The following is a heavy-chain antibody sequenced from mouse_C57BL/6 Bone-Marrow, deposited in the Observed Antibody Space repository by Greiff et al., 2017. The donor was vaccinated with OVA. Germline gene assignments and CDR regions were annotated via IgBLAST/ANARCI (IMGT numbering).Heavy chain of an antibody. Sequence: QVQLQQSGPELVKPGASVKISCKASGYAFSSSWMNWVKQRPGKGLEWIGRIYPGDGDTNYNQKFKGKATLTVDKSSSTAYMQLSSLTSEDSAVYYCAISIPKHWYFDVWGTGTTVTVSS. CDR3: AISIPKHWYFDV. D-gene: IGHD2-10*02. CDR2: IYPGDGDT. CDR1: GYAFSSSW. V-gene: IGHV1-82*01. J-gene: IGHJ1*03.